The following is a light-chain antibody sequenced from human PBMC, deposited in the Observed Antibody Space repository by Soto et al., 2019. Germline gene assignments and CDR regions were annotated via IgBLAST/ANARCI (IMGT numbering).Light chain of an antibody. V-gene: IGLV3-21*02. CDR3: QLWDSNSDHVV. CDR1: NIGRKS. J-gene: IGLJ2*01. Sequence: SYELTQPPSVSVAPGQTASITCGGSNIGRKSVHWYQQKPGQAPVVVVYDDRDRPSGIPERFSGSNSGNKATLTISRVEAGDEADCYCQLWDSNSDHVVFGGGTKLTVL. CDR2: DDR.